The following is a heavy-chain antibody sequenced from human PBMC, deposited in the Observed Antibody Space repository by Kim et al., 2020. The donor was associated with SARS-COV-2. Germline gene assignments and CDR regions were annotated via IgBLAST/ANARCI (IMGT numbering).Heavy chain of an antibody. CDR3: ARAYYPHYYYYGVDV. V-gene: IGHV3-20*04. D-gene: IGHD1-26*01. J-gene: IGHJ6*02. CDR2: LNWNGGST. Sequence: GGSLRLSCATSGFNFEDYGMSWVRQAPGKGPEWVSGLNWNGGSTGYADSVKGRFTVSRDNANKSLYLQMNSLRVADTALYYCARAYYPHYYYYGVDVWGQGTTVTVSS. CDR1: GFNFEDYG.